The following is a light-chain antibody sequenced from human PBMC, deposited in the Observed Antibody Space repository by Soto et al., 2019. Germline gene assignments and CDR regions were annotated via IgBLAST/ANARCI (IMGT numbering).Light chain of an antibody. CDR3: QTWDTGARVV. Sequence: QPVLTQSPSASASLGASVKLTCTLSSGHSSYAIAWHQQQPEKGHRYLMKLSSDGSHSKGDGIPDRFSGSSSGAERYLTISSLQSEDEADYYCQTWDTGARVVFGGGTKLTVL. V-gene: IGLV4-69*01. CDR1: SGHSSYA. J-gene: IGLJ2*01. CDR2: LSSDGSH.